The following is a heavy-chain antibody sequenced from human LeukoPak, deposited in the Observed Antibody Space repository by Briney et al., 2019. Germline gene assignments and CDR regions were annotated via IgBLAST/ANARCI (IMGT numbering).Heavy chain of an antibody. D-gene: IGHD1-7*01. CDR2: ISAYNGNT. CDR1: GYTFTSYG. CDR3: AKPGTRRRYYYGMDV. Sequence: ASVKVSCKASGYTFTSYGISWVRQAPGQGLEWMGWISAYNGNTNYAQKLQGRVTMTTDTSTSTAYMELRSLRSDDTAVYYCAKPGTRRRYYYGMDVWGQGTTVTVSS. J-gene: IGHJ6*02. V-gene: IGHV1-18*01.